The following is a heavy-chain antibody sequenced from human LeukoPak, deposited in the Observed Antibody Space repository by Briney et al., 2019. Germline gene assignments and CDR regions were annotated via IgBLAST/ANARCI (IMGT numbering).Heavy chain of an antibody. V-gene: IGHV3-21*04. CDR3: AKDKFGGDQQLVRGYDY. Sequence: GGSLRLSCAASGFTFSSYSMNWVRQAPGKGLEWVSSISSSSSYIYYADSVKGRFTISRDNAKNSLYLQMNSLRAEDTALYYCAKDKFGGDQQLVRGYDYWGQGTLVTVSS. CDR1: GFTFSSYS. D-gene: IGHD6-13*01. CDR2: ISSSSSYI. J-gene: IGHJ4*02.